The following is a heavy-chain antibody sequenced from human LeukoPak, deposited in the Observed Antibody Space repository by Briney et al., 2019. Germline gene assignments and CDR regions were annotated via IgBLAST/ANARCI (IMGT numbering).Heavy chain of an antibody. D-gene: IGHD6-13*01. CDR2: IYYSGST. CDR1: GGSISSGDYY. J-gene: IGHJ4*02. CDR3: ARGGSSWLQIDY. Sequence: SETLSLTCTVSGGSISSGDYYWSWIRQPPGKGLEWIGYIYYSGSTYYNPSLKSRVTISVDTSKNQFSLKLSSVTAADTAVYYCARGGSSWLQIDYWGQGTLVTVSS. V-gene: IGHV4-30-4*02.